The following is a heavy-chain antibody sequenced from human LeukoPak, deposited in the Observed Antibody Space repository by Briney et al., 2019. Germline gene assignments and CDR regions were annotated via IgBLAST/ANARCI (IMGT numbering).Heavy chain of an antibody. CDR3: ARDIAAAGTSGY. CDR2: IYSGGST. Sequence: PGGSLRLSCAASGFTFSSYAMSWVRQAPGKGLEWVSVIYSGGSTYYADSVKGRFTISRDNSKNTLYLQMNSLRAEDTAVYYCARDIAAAGTSGYWGQGTLVTVSS. CDR1: GFTFSSYA. J-gene: IGHJ4*02. D-gene: IGHD6-13*01. V-gene: IGHV3-66*01.